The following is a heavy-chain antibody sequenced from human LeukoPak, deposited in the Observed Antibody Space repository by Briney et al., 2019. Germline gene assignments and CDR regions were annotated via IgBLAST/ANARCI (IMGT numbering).Heavy chain of an antibody. CDR2: IFTSGST. Sequence: PSETLSLTCNVSGASISTGSYYWNWIRQPAGRGLECIGRIFTSGSTDYNPSLKSRVTISLDKSKNQISLKVTSVTAADTAVYYCARETPGDYYDYWGQGTLVTVSS. CDR3: ARETPGDYYDY. V-gene: IGHV4-61*02. CDR1: GASISTGSYY. J-gene: IGHJ4*02.